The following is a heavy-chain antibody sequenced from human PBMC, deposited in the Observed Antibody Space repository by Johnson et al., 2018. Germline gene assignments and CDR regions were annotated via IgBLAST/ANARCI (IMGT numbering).Heavy chain of an antibody. D-gene: IGHD3-22*01. Sequence: QVQLVQSGAEVKKPGSSVKVSCKASGDIFSTYAFSWVRQAPGQGLAWMGWLNPNNGNTGFEQQFQGRITLTRSTSISTAYMELGSLTSEDTAVYYCAKDRGDDGGYESSGHYMDVWGKGTTVTVSS. V-gene: IGHV1-8*02. CDR1: GDIFSTYA. CDR2: LNPNNGNT. CDR3: AKDRGDDGGYESSGHYMDV. J-gene: IGHJ6*03.